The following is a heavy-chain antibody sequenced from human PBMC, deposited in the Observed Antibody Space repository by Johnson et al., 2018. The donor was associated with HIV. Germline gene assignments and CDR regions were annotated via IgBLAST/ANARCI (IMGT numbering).Heavy chain of an antibody. D-gene: IGHD3-3*01. CDR2: IRYDGSNK. CDR1: GFTFSSYG. V-gene: IGHV3-30*02. J-gene: IGHJ3*02. Sequence: QVQLLESGGGVVQPGGSLRLSCVASGFTFSSYGMHWVRQAPGKGLEWVAFIRYDGSNKYYADSVKGRLTISRDNSKNPLYLQMNSLRAEDTAVYYCAKGERYYNFWSGYHDAFAIWGRGTMVTVSS. CDR3: AKGERYYNFWSGYHDAFAI.